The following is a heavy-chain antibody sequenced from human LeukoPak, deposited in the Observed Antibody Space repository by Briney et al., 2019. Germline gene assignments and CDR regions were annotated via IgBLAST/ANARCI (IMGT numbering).Heavy chain of an antibody. CDR1: GYTFTSYG. D-gene: IGHD1-1*01. J-gene: IGHJ5*02. V-gene: IGHV1-18*01. CDR2: ISAYNGNT. CDR3: ARVCRDWNDPRHERNWFDP. Sequence: ASVKVSCKASGYTFTSYGISWVRQAPGQGLEWMGWISAYNGNTNYAQKLQGRVTMTTDTSTSTAYMELRSLRSDDTAVYYCARVCRDWNDPRHERNWFDPWGQGTLVTVSS.